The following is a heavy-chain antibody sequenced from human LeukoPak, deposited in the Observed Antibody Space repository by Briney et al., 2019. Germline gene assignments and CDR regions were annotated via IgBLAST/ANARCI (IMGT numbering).Heavy chain of an antibody. CDR1: GFTFSSYA. J-gene: IGHJ6*03. CDR2: ISGSGGST. CDR3: AKSAGYCSGGSCYDYYYMDV. Sequence: GGSLRLSCAASGFTFSSYAMSWVRQAPGKGLEWVSAISGSGGSTYYADSEKGRFTISRDNSKNTLYLQMNSLRAEDTAVYYCAKSAGYCSGGSCYDYYYMDVWGKGTTVTVSS. V-gene: IGHV3-23*01. D-gene: IGHD2-15*01.